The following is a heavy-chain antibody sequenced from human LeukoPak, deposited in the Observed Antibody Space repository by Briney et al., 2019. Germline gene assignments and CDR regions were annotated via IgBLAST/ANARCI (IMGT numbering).Heavy chain of an antibody. CDR1: GFTFRSYW. D-gene: IGHD4-17*01. CDR2: IKRNGSEK. CDR3: ARNGDFVDY. Sequence: GGSLRLSCAASGFTFRSYWMSWVRQAPGKGLEWVANIKRNGSEKYYVDSVKGRFSISRDNAKNSLYLQMNSLRAEDTALYYCARNGDFVDYWGQGTPVTVSS. V-gene: IGHV3-7*05. J-gene: IGHJ4*02.